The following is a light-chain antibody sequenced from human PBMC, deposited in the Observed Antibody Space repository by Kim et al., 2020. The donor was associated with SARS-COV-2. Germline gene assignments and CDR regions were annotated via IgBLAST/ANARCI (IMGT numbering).Light chain of an antibody. Sequence: EIVLTQSPATLSLSPGERATLSCRASQSVSSYLAWYQQKPGQAPRLLIYDASNRATGIPARFSGSGSGTDFTLTISSLEPEDFAVYYCQQRSNWPPRFTFGGGTKLEIK. CDR2: DAS. V-gene: IGKV3-11*01. J-gene: IGKJ4*01. CDR3: QQRSNWPPRFT. CDR1: QSVSSY.